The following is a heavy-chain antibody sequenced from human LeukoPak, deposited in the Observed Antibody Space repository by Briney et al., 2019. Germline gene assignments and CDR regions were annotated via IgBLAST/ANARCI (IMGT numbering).Heavy chain of an antibody. J-gene: IGHJ4*02. V-gene: IGHV1-18*01. Sequence: GSSVKVSCKASGYTFRNYGISWVRQAPGQGLEWMGWISAYNGDTHYAQKLQGRITMTTDTSTSTAYMELRSLRSDDTAVYYCARDPSNTSGYQIYFDYWGQGPLVTVSS. CDR2: ISAYNGDT. CDR3: ARDPSNTSGYQIYFDY. D-gene: IGHD3-3*01. CDR1: GYTFRNYG.